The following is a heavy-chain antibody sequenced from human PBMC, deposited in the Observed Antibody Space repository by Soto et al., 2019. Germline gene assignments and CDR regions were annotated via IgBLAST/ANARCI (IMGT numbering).Heavy chain of an antibody. D-gene: IGHD2-2*01. J-gene: IGHJ4*02. Sequence: GGSLRLSCAASGFTFSSYEMNWVRQAPGKGLEWVSYISSSSSYIYYADSVKGRFTISRDNAKNSLYLQMNSLRAEDTAVYYCARRGYCSSNSCYPIYYFDYWGQGTLVTVYS. CDR1: GFTFSSYE. CDR3: ARRGYCSSNSCYPIYYFDY. V-gene: IGHV3-21*05. CDR2: ISSSSSYI.